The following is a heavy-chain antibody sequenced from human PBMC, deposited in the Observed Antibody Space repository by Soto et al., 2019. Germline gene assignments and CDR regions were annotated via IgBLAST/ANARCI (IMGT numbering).Heavy chain of an antibody. J-gene: IGHJ3*02. Sequence: EVQLVESGGGLVQPGGSLRLSCAASGFTFSSYWMSWVRQAPGKGLEWVANIKQDGSEKYYVDSVKGRFTISRDNAKNSLYLQMNSLRAEDTAVYYCARDMIMATIGPGAFDIWGQGTMVTVSS. V-gene: IGHV3-7*05. CDR3: ARDMIMATIGPGAFDI. CDR2: IKQDGSEK. CDR1: GFTFSSYW. D-gene: IGHD5-12*01.